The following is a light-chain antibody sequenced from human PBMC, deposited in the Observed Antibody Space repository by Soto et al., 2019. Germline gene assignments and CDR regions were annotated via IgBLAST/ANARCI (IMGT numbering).Light chain of an antibody. CDR2: DVT. V-gene: IGLV2-14*01. Sequence: QSALTQPASVSGSPGQSITISCTGTSSDVGGYNWVSWYQQHPGKAPKLMIYDVTSRPSGVSNRFSGSKSGNTASLTISGLQAEDEADYYCSSYRSSATLEVFGTGTKLTVL. J-gene: IGLJ1*01. CDR1: SSDVGGYNW. CDR3: SSYRSSATLEV.